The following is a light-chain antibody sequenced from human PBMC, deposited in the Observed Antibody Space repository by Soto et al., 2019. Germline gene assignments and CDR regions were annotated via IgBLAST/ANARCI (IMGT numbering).Light chain of an antibody. CDR3: QQYNNWPLT. CDR1: QSVSSN. Sequence: EIVMTQSPATLSVSPGERATLSCRASQSVSSNLDWYQQKPGQAPRLLIYGASTRATGIPAGFSGSGSGTEFTLTISSLQSEDFAVYYCQQYNNWPLTFGGGTKVEIK. J-gene: IGKJ4*01. V-gene: IGKV3-15*01. CDR2: GAS.